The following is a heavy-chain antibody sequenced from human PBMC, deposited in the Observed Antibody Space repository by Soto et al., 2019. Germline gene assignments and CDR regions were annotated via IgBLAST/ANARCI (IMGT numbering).Heavy chain of an antibody. CDR2: IYYSGST. D-gene: IGHD2-15*01. CDR1: GGSISSGGYY. V-gene: IGHV4-31*03. Sequence: SETLSLTCTVSGGSISSGGYYWSWIRQHPGKGLEWIGYIYYSGSTYYNPSLKSRVTISVDTSKNQFSLKLSSVTAADTAVYYCARLGYCSGGSCYIAAFDIWGQGTMVTVSS. J-gene: IGHJ3*02. CDR3: ARLGYCSGGSCYIAAFDI.